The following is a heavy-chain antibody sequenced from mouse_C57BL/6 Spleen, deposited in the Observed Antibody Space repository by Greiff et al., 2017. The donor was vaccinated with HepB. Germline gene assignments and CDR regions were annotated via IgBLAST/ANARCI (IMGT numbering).Heavy chain of an antibody. Sequence: VQLQQSGPELVKPGASVKISCKASGYAFSSSWMNWVKQRPGKGLEWIGRIYPGDGDTNYNGKFKGKATLTADKSSSTAYMQLSSLTSEDSAVYFCARREITTVVATNAMGYWGQGASVTVSS. J-gene: IGHJ4*01. CDR3: ARREITTVVATNAMGY. CDR2: IYPGDGDT. V-gene: IGHV1-82*01. D-gene: IGHD1-1*01. CDR1: GYAFSSSW.